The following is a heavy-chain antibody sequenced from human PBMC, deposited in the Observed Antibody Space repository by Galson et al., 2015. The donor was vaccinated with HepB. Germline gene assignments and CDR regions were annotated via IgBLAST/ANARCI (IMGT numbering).Heavy chain of an antibody. CDR2: INPDGSEE. V-gene: IGHV3-7*03. D-gene: IGHD3-10*01. J-gene: IGHJ6*02. CDR1: EFTFSSYW. Sequence: SLRLSCAGCEFTFSSYWMNWVRQAPGKGLEWVAHINPDGSEEYYAASLKGRFTISSDNAKNSLYLQMDSLRAEDTAVYYCARRISLVRGIITRPDYYYGMDVWGQGTTVTVAS. CDR3: ARRISLVRGIITRPDYYYGMDV.